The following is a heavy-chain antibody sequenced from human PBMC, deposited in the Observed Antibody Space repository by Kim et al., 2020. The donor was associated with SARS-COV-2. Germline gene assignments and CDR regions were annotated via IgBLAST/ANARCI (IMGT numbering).Heavy chain of an antibody. CDR2: ISGSGGST. V-gene: IGHV3-23*01. J-gene: IGHJ4*01. Sequence: GGSLRLSCAASGFTFSSYAMSWVRQAPRKGLEWVSAISGSGGSTYYADSVKGRFTFCRDTTKNTLYLRMHCLRAEDTAVYYCAKGPYCSSTSCYTVGDF. D-gene: IGHD2-2*02. CDR1: GFTFSSYA. CDR3: AKGPYCSSTSCYTVGDF.